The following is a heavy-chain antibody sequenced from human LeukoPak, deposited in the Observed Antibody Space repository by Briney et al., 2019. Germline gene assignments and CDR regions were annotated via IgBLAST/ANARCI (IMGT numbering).Heavy chain of an antibody. J-gene: IGHJ4*02. CDR1: GFTFSSYW. CDR3: ARALYSSSPVVDS. Sequence: PGGSLRLSCAASGFTFSSYWMHWVRQAPGKGLVWVSRINRDGGSTTYADSVKGRFTISRDNANNTLYLQMNSLRAEDTAVYYCARALYSSSPVVDSWGQGILDTVSS. D-gene: IGHD6-6*01. CDR2: INRDGGST. V-gene: IGHV3-74*01.